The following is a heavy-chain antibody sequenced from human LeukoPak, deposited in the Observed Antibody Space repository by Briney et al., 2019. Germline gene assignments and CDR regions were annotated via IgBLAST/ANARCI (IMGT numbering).Heavy chain of an antibody. CDR3: ARGVRNYHYYGMDV. CDR2: INHSGST. J-gene: IGHJ6*02. V-gene: IGHV4-34*01. CDR1: GGSFSGYY. Sequence: SETLSLTCAVYGGSFSGYYWSWIRQPPGKGLEWIGEINHSGSTNYNPSLKSRVTISVDTSKNQFSLKLSSVTAADTAVYYCARGVRNYHYYGMDVWGQGTTVTVSS.